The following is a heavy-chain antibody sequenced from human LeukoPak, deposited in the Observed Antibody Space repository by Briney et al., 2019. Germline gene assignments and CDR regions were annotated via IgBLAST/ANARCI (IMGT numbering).Heavy chain of an antibody. CDR2: ISYDGHDK. CDR3: ARVRDGYNDAYDI. Sequence: GGSLRLSCAASGFTFSSYGMHWVRQAPGKGLEWVAVISYDGHDKYYADSVKGRFTISRDNSKNTLYLQMNSLRAEDTAVYYCARVRDGYNDAYDIWGQGTMVTVSS. J-gene: IGHJ3*02. D-gene: IGHD5-24*01. V-gene: IGHV3-30*03. CDR1: GFTFSSYG.